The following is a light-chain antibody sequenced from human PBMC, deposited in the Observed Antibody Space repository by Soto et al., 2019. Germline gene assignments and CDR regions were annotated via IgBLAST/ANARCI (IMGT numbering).Light chain of an antibody. CDR3: QQYGASPWT. CDR1: QSVSSSH. Sequence: EVELTQSPGTLSLSPWERATLSCRASQSVSSSHLVWDQQKRGQAPRLLIYDTSTRATGIPDRFSGSGSGTDFTLTISRLEPEDFAVYHCQQYGASPWTCGQGTKVEVK. CDR2: DTS. J-gene: IGKJ1*01. V-gene: IGKV3-20*01.